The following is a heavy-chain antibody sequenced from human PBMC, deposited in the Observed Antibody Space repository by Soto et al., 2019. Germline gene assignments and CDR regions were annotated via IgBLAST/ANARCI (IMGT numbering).Heavy chain of an antibody. D-gene: IGHD2-15*01. V-gene: IGHV1-69*12. CDR1: GGTFSSYA. CDR3: ARDLGYCSGGSCYDYYYYGMDV. J-gene: IGHJ6*02. Sequence: QVQLVQSGAEVKKPGSSVKVSCKASGGTFSSYAISWVRQAPGQGLEWMGGIIPIFGTANYAQKFQGRVTITADESTSTAYMELRSLRSEDTAVYYCARDLGYCSGGSCYDYYYYGMDVWGQGTTVTVSS. CDR2: IIPIFGTA.